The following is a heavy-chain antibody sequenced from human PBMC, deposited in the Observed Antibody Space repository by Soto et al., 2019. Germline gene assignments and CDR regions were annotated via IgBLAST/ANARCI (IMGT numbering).Heavy chain of an antibody. CDR2: IYYSGST. Sequence: QVQLQESGPGLVKPSETLSLTCTVSGGSISRYYWSWIRQPPGKGLEWIGYIYYSGSTNYNPSLKSRVTISVDTSKNQFSLKLSSVTAADTAVYYCARDSEGFDYWGQGTLVTVSS. CDR1: GGSISRYY. CDR3: ARDSEGFDY. J-gene: IGHJ4*02. D-gene: IGHD3-10*01. V-gene: IGHV4-59*01.